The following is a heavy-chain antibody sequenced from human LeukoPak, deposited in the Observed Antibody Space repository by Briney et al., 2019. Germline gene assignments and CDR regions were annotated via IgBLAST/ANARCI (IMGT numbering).Heavy chain of an antibody. CDR2: IKQDGSEK. Sequence: GGSLRLSCAASGFTFSSYWMSWVRQAPGKGLEWVAVIKQDGSEKYYVDSVKGRFTISRDNAKNSLYLQMNSLRAEDTAVYYCAGNTYYHDSSGYYYFDYWGQGTLVTVSS. D-gene: IGHD3-22*01. CDR1: GFTFSSYW. V-gene: IGHV3-7*03. CDR3: AGNTYYHDSSGYYYFDY. J-gene: IGHJ4*02.